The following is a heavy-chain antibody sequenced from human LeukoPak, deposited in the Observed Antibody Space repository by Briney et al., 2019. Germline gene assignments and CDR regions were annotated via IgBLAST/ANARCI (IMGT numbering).Heavy chain of an antibody. J-gene: IGHJ5*02. CDR1: GGTFSSYA. CDR3: ARVITFGGVIVPFDP. V-gene: IGHV1-69*13. D-gene: IGHD3-16*02. Sequence: SVKVSCKASGGTFSSYAISWVRQAPGQGLEWMGGIIPIFGTANYAQKFQGRVTITADESASTAYMELSSLRAEDTAVYYCARVITFGGVIVPFDPWGQGTLVTVSS. CDR2: IIPIFGTA.